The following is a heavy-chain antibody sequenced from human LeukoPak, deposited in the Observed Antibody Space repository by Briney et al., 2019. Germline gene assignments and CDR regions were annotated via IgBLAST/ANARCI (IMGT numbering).Heavy chain of an antibody. J-gene: IGHJ4*02. CDR3: AKDDGLYCSSTSCYIGGYDY. D-gene: IGHD2-2*02. CDR1: GFTFSSYA. CDR2: ISGSGGST. V-gene: IGHV3-23*01. Sequence: GSLRLSCAASGFTFSSYAMHCVRQAPGKGLEWVSAISGSGGSTYYADSVKGRFTISRDNSKNTLYLQMNSLRAEDTAVYYCAKDDGLYCSSTSCYIGGYDYWGQGTLVTVSS.